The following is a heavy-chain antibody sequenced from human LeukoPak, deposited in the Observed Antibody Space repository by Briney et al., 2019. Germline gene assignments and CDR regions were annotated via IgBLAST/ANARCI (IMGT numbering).Heavy chain of an antibody. CDR3: ARRTTVRGVGWFDS. Sequence: SETLSLTCTVSGGSISSRSYYWGWIRQPPGKGLEWIGSIYNSESTYYNPSLKSRVTISVDTSKNQLSLKVSSVTAADTAVYYCARRTTVRGVGWFDSWGQGILVTVSS. D-gene: IGHD3-10*01. CDR2: IYNSEST. J-gene: IGHJ5*01. CDR1: GGSISSRSYY. V-gene: IGHV4-39*07.